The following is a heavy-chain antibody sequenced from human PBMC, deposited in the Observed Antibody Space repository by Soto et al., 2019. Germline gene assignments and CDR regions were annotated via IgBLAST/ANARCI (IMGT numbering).Heavy chain of an antibody. Sequence: PGGSLRLSCAASGFTFSSYGMHWVRQAPGKGLEWVAVISYDGSNKYYADSVKGRFTISRDNSKNTLYLQMNSLRAEDTAVYYCAKGWYYYGMDVWGQGTTVTVSS. D-gene: IGHD2-15*01. CDR2: ISYDGSNK. CDR1: GFTFSSYG. V-gene: IGHV3-30*18. J-gene: IGHJ6*02. CDR3: AKGWYYYGMDV.